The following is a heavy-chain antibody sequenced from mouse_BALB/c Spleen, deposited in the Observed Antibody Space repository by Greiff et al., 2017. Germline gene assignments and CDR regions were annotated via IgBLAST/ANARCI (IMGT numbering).Heavy chain of an antibody. D-gene: IGHD2-1*01. CDR3: AREEDGNLDY. V-gene: IGHV1S132*01. J-gene: IGHJ2*01. CDR1: GYTFTSYW. CDR2: IFPGTGTT. Sequence: QVQLQQSGAELVKPGASVKLSCKTSGYTFTSYWIQWVKQRPGQGLGWIGEIFPGTGTTYYNEKFKGKATLTIDTSSSTAYMQLSSLTSEDSAVYFCAREEDGNLDYWGLGTTLTVSS.